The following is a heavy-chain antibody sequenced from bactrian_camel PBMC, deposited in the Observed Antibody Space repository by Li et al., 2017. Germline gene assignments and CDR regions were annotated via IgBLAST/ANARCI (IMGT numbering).Heavy chain of an antibody. Sequence: HVQLVESGGGSVQTGGSLRLSCQYSGYTYNSHCVAWFRQPPGKEREGVASICTGRGTTDYANSVKGRFTISQDKAKNTLSLQMNSLKIQDTAVYYCQPHGRSYIDIICRARLGPGTQVTVS. CDR2: ICTGRGTT. V-gene: IGHV3S1*01. D-gene: IGHD4*01. J-gene: IGHJ4*01. CDR1: GYTYNSHC.